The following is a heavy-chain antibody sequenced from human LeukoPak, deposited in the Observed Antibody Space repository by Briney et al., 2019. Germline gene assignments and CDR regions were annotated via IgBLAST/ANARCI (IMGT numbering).Heavy chain of an antibody. V-gene: IGHV4-38-2*02. CDR3: SSVSREFGSSSRWDTSYFAY. CDR2: SYRSGRT. D-gene: IGHD6-13*01. J-gene: IGHJ4*02. CDR1: GYSISSGYY. Sequence: SETLSLTCTVSGYSISSGYYWGWIRQPPGEVLELIGSSYRSGRTYYNPSLKSRLTISVDAAKNQFAVKLRSITPADTAVYYCSSVSREFGSSSRWDTSYFAYWGQGTLVTVSS.